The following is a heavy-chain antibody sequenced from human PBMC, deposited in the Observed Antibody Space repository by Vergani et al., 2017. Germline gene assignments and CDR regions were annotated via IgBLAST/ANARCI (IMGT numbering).Heavy chain of an antibody. CDR3: ARGLPTSTNFDY. D-gene: IGHD1-26*01. CDR1: GGSISSGGYS. Sequence: LQLQESGSGLVKPSQTLSLTCAVSGGSISSGGYSWSWIRQPPGKGLEWIGYIYHSGSTYYNPSLKSRVTISVDRSKNQFSLKLSSVTAADTAVYYCARGLPTSTNFDYWGQGTLVTVSS. CDR2: IYHSGST. V-gene: IGHV4-30-2*01. J-gene: IGHJ4*02.